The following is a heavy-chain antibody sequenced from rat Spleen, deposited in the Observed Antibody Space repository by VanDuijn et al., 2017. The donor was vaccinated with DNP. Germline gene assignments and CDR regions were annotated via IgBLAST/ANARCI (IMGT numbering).Heavy chain of an antibody. Sequence: EVQLQESGPGLVKSSQSLSLTCSVTGHSITSNYWAWIRKFPGNKMEWIGHISYSGSTSYNPSLKSRISITRDTSKNQFFLQLNSVTTEDTATYYCARSGGGDYFDYWGQGVMVTVSS. CDR1: GHSITSNY. J-gene: IGHJ2*01. CDR3: ARSGGGDYFDY. V-gene: IGHV3-1*01. D-gene: IGHD1-11*01. CDR2: ISYSGST.